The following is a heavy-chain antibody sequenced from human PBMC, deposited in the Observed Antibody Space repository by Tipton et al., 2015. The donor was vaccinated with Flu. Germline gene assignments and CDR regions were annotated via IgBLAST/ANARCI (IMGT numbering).Heavy chain of an antibody. Sequence: LSCTVSGGSISSSSYYWGWIRQPPGKGLEWIGSIYYSGSTYCNPSLKSRVTISVDTSKNQFSLKLSSVTAADTAVYYCATKEVSYCSGGSCYSYYFDYWGQGTLVTVSS. CDR1: GGSISSSSYY. CDR3: ATKEVSYCSGGSCYSYYFDY. V-gene: IGHV4-39*01. D-gene: IGHD2-15*01. J-gene: IGHJ4*02. CDR2: IYYSGST.